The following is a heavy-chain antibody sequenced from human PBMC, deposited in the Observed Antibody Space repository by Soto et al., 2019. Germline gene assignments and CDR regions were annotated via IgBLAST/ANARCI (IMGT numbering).Heavy chain of an antibody. V-gene: IGHV3-30*18. Sequence: QVQLVESGGGVVQPGRSLRLSCAASGFTFSSYGMHWVRQAPGKGLEWVAVISYDGSNKYYADSVKGRFTISRDNSKNTLYLQMNSLRAEDTAVYYCAKDMGDFWSGYRFWGQGTLVTVSS. CDR3: AKDMGDFWSGYRF. D-gene: IGHD3-3*01. CDR2: ISYDGSNK. CDR1: GFTFSSYG. J-gene: IGHJ4*02.